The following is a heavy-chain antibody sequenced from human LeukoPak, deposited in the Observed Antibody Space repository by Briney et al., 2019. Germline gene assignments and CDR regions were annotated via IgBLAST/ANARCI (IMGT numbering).Heavy chain of an antibody. Sequence: ASVKVSCKASGYTFTSYYMHWVRQAPGQGLEWMGIINPSGGSTSYAQKFKGRVTMTRDMSTSTVYMELSSLRSEDTAVYYCARDRYYDSSGSSPYYFDYWGQGTLVTVSS. J-gene: IGHJ4*02. CDR3: ARDRYYDSSGSSPYYFDY. D-gene: IGHD3-22*01. CDR2: INPSGGST. CDR1: GYTFTSYY. V-gene: IGHV1-46*01.